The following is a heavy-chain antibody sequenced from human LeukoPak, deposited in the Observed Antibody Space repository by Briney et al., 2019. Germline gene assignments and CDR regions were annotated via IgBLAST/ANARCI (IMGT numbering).Heavy chain of an antibody. V-gene: IGHV1-2*02. J-gene: IGHJ4*02. CDR2: INPNSGGT. D-gene: IGHD6-19*01. CDR3: VKGIAVAGIHFFDY. Sequence: ASVKVSCKASGYTFTGYYMHWVRQAPGQVLEWMGWINPNSGGTNYAQKFQGRVTITRDTSATTAYMELSSLRSEETALYYCVKGIAVAGIHFFDYCGQGTLVIVSS. CDR1: GYTFTGYY.